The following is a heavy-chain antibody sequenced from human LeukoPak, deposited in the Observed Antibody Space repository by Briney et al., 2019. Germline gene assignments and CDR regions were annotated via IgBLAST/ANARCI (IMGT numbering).Heavy chain of an antibody. J-gene: IGHJ4*02. CDR3: ARLYSSSLGRVFDY. V-gene: IGHV1-46*01. Sequence: ASVKVSCKASGYTFISYYIHWVRQAPGQGLEWMGVINPSGGSTAYAQQFQGRVTMTRDTSKNQFSLKLSSVTAADTAVYYCARLYSSSLGRVFDYWGQGTLVTVSS. CDR1: GYTFISYY. CDR2: INPSGGST. D-gene: IGHD6-13*01.